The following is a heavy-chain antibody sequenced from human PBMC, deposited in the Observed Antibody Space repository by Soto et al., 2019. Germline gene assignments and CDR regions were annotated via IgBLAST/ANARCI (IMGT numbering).Heavy chain of an antibody. CDR3: ARDPQSLDSSGLGADYGMDV. Sequence: SLRLSCAASGFTFSSYAMHWVRQAPGKGLEWVAVISYDGSNKYYADSVKGRFTISRDNSKNTLYLQMNSLRAEDTAVYYCARDPQSLDSSGLGADYGMDVWGQGTTVTVSS. CDR2: ISYDGSNK. V-gene: IGHV3-30-3*01. CDR1: GFTFSSYA. D-gene: IGHD6-19*01. J-gene: IGHJ6*02.